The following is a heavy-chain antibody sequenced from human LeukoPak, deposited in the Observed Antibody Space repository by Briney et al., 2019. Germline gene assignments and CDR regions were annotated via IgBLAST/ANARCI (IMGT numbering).Heavy chain of an antibody. CDR3: ARTHDYGDYGGYWYFDL. D-gene: IGHD4-17*01. CDR1: GGSISSYY. J-gene: IGHJ2*01. Sequence: SETLSLTCTASGGSISSYYWSWIRQPPGKGLEWIGYIYYSGSTNYNPSLKSRVTISVDTSKNQFSLKLSSVTAADTAVYYCARTHDYGDYGGYWYFDLWGRGTLVTVSS. CDR2: IYYSGST. V-gene: IGHV4-59*01.